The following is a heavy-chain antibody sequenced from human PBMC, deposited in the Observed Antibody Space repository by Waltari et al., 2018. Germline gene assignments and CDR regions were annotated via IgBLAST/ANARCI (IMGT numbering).Heavy chain of an antibody. CDR1: GYSISSGYY. J-gene: IGHJ4*02. CDR3: ATNGGLMGATEFDY. CDR2: IYHSGST. Sequence: QVQLQESGPGLVKPSETLSLTCAVSGYSISSGYYWGWLRQPPGKGLEWIGSIYHSGSTYYNPSLKSRVTISVDTSKNQFSLKLSSVTAADTAVYYCATNGGLMGATEFDYWGQGTLVTVSS. V-gene: IGHV4-38-2*01. D-gene: IGHD1-26*01.